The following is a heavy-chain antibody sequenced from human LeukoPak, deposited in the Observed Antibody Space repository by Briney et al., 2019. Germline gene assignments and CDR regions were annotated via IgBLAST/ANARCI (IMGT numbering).Heavy chain of an antibody. CDR2: IYSGGST. Sequence: PGGSLRLSCAASGFTVSSNYMSWVRQAPGKGLEGVSVIYSGGSTYSADSVRGRFTISRDNSKNTLYLQMNSLRAEDTAVYYCARPGHGPTDYWGQGTLVTVSS. V-gene: IGHV3-53*01. CDR1: GFTVSSNY. J-gene: IGHJ4*02. CDR3: ARPGHGPTDY.